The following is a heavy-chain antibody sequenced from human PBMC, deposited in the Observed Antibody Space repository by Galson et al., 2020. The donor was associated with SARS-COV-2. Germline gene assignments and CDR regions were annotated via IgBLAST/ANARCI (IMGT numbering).Heavy chain of an antibody. D-gene: IGHD1-26*01. Sequence: GESLKISCAASGFTFSNYVMHWVRQAPGKGPEWVAVISSDGSNSFYADSLKGRFTISIDNSKSTLYLQMNSLRAEDTAVYYCARGGEWELPYYFDYWGQGTLVTVSS. J-gene: IGHJ4*02. V-gene: IGHV3-30*04. CDR2: ISSDGSNS. CDR1: GFTFSNYV. CDR3: ARGGEWELPYYFDY.